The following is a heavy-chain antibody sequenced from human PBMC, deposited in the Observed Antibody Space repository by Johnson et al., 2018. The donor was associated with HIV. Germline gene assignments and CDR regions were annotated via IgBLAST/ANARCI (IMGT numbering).Heavy chain of an antibody. CDR2: ISYDGSNK. J-gene: IGHJ3*02. Sequence: QVQLVESGGGVVQPERSLRLSCSASGFTFSSYAMHWVRQAPGKGLEWVACISYDGSNKYYADSVKGRFTISRDNSKNTLYLQMNSLRAEDTAVYYCARDGEWELEDAFDIWGQGEMVTVSS. CDR3: ARDGEWELEDAFDI. CDR1: GFTFSSYA. V-gene: IGHV3-30*04. D-gene: IGHD1-26*01.